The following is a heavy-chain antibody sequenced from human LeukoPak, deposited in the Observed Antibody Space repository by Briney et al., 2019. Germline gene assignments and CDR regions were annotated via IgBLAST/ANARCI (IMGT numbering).Heavy chain of an antibody. D-gene: IGHD2-21*02. CDR1: GYTFTSYD. J-gene: IGHJ4*02. V-gene: IGHV1-8*01. CDR2: MNPNSGNT. Sequence: ASVKVSCKASGYTFTSYDINWVRQATGQGLEWMGCMNPNSGNTGYAQKFQGRVTMTRNTSISTAYMELSSLRSEDTAVYYCLITQYCGGDCYFPFDYWGQGTLVTVSS. CDR3: LITQYCGGDCYFPFDY.